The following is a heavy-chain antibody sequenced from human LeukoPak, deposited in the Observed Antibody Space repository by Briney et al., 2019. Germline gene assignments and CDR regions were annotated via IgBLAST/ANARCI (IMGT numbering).Heavy chain of an antibody. CDR1: GFTFSSYA. CDR2: ISYDGSNK. J-gene: IGHJ4*02. V-gene: IGHV3-30-3*02. D-gene: IGHD6-13*01. Sequence: GGSLRLSCAASGFTFSSYAMHWVRQAPGKGLEWVAVISYDGSNKYYADSVKGRFTISRDNSKNTLYLQMNSLRAKDTAVYYCAKYGDSSSWYLVDYWGQGTLVTVSS. CDR3: AKYGDSSSWYLVDY.